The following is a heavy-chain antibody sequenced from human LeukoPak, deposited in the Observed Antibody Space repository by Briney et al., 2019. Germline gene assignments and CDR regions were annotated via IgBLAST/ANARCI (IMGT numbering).Heavy chain of an antibody. CDR2: INPNTGGT. CDR1: GYTFTGYF. D-gene: IGHD6-13*01. V-gene: IGHV1-2*02. CDR3: AREAAAENYYYYYYMDV. Sequence: ASVKVSCKASGYTFTGYFVHWVRQAPGQGLQWMGWINPNTGGTNYAQKFQGRVTMTRDTSISTAYMELSRLRSDDTAVYYCAREAAAENYYYYYYMDVWGKGTTVTISS. J-gene: IGHJ6*03.